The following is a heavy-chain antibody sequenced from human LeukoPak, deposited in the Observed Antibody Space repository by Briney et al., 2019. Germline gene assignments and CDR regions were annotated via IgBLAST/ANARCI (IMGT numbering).Heavy chain of an antibody. V-gene: IGHV3-21*01. CDR1: GFTFSSYS. D-gene: IGHD6-13*01. J-gene: IGHJ4*02. Sequence: GGSLRLSCAASGFTFSSYSMNWDRQVPGEGLEWDSSIITSSSYIYYADSVKGRFTISRDKAKHSLYLQMNSLRAEDTAVYYCARDAPQIGSIAAAGTFDYWGQGTLVTVSS. CDR3: ARDAPQIGSIAAAGTFDY. CDR2: IITSSSYI.